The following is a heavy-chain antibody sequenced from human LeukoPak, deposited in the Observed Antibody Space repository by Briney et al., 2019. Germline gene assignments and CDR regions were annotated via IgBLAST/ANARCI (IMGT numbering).Heavy chain of an antibody. Sequence: SETLSLTCAVYGGSFSGYYWSWIRQPPGKGLEWIGEINHSGSTNYNPSLKSRVTISVDTSKNQFSLKLSSVTAADTAVYYCARDYYYYDSSGYWDYWGQGTLVTVSS. CDR2: INHSGST. CDR3: ARDYYYYDSSGYWDY. J-gene: IGHJ4*02. D-gene: IGHD3-22*01. V-gene: IGHV4-34*01. CDR1: GGSFSGYY.